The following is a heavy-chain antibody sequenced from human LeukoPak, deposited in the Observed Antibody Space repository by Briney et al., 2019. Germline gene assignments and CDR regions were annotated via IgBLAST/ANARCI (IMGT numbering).Heavy chain of an antibody. J-gene: IGHJ4*02. CDR3: ARRNNGVVPAGIGYYFDY. D-gene: IGHD2-2*01. CDR2: IGSSSSTI. Sequence: PGGSLRLSCAASGFTFSTYSMNWVRQAPGKGLEWVSYIGSSSSTIYYADSVKGRFTISRDNAKNSLYLQMNSLRDEDTAVYYCARRNNGVVPAGIGYYFDYWGQGTLVTVSS. CDR1: GFTFSTYS. V-gene: IGHV3-48*02.